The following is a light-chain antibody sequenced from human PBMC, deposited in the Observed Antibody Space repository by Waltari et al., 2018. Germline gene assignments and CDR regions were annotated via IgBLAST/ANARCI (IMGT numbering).Light chain of an antibody. J-gene: IGLJ2*01. CDR1: SGSIASNY. Sequence: FILTQPHSVSESPGKTVTISCTRSSGSIASNYVQWYQQRPGSSPTTVIYEDDQRPSGVPVRFSGSIDGSSNSASLTISGLKTEDESDYYCQSYDSTTVIFGGGTKLTVL. V-gene: IGLV6-57*01. CDR2: EDD. CDR3: QSYDSTTVI.